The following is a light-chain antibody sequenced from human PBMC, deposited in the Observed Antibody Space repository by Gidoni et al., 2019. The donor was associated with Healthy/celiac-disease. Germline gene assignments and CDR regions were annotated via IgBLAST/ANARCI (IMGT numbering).Light chain of an antibody. Sequence: DIQLTQSPSSLSASVGDRVTITCRTSQSISSYLYCYQQQPGNAPKLLIYAASSLQSGVPSRFSGSGSGTDFTLTISRLQPEDFANYYCQQSYSTPLTFGGGTKVEIK. V-gene: IGKV1-39*01. CDR3: QQSYSTPLT. CDR1: QSISSY. J-gene: IGKJ4*01. CDR2: AAS.